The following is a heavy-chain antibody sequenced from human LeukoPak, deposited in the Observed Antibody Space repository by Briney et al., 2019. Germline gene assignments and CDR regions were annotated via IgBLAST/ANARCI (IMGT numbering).Heavy chain of an antibody. J-gene: IGHJ4*02. CDR2: IQQDGSEK. V-gene: IGHV3-7*01. D-gene: IGHD3-22*01. CDR3: ARSPGFYSSGYSDY. Sequence: PGGSLRLSCAASGFIFSRYSMTWVRQAPGKGLEWVANIQQDGSEKHYVDSVKGRFALSRDNAKNSLYLQMNSLRAEDTAVYYCARSPGFYSSGYSDYWGQGTLVTVSS. CDR1: GFIFSRYS.